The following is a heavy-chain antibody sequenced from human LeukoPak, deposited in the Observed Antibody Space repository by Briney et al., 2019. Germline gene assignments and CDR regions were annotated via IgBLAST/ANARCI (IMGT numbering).Heavy chain of an antibody. CDR1: GFIFTNYF. D-gene: IGHD3-3*01. J-gene: IGHJ4*02. V-gene: IGHV3-7*01. CDR2: IKHDGSER. Sequence: GGSLRLSCAASGFIFTNYFMSWVRQAPGKGLEWVASIKHDGSERYYVDSVRGRFTISRDNTMNSLYLQMSSLRAEDTAVYYCATDRGWRTSGYYLYYFEYWGQGTLVTYSS. CDR3: ATDRGWRTSGYYLYYFEY.